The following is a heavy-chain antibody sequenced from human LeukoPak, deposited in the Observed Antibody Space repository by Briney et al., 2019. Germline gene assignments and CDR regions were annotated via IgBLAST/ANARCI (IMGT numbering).Heavy chain of an antibody. CDR1: GFIFTNYF. D-gene: IGHD3-3*01. J-gene: IGHJ4*02. V-gene: IGHV3-7*01. CDR2: IKHDGSER. Sequence: GGSLRLSCAASGFIFTNYFMSWVRQAPGKGLEWVASIKHDGSERYYVDSVRGRFTISRDNTMNSLYLQMSSLRAEDTAVYYCATDRGWRTSGYYLYYFEYWGQGTLVTYSS. CDR3: ATDRGWRTSGYYLYYFEY.